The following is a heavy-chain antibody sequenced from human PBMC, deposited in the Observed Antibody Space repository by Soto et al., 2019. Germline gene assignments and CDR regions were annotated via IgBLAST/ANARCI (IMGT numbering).Heavy chain of an antibody. CDR2: INSDGSST. CDR1: GFTFSSYW. V-gene: IGHV3-74*01. J-gene: IGHJ4*02. D-gene: IGHD3-10*01. CDR3: ARTPRNYYGSGSPTSSVANYYFDY. Sequence: GGSLRLSCAASGFTFSSYWMHWVRQAPGKGLVWVSRINSDGSSTSYADSVKGRFTISRDNAKNTLYLQMNSLRAEDTAVYYCARTPRNYYGSGSPTSSVANYYFDYWGQGTLVTVSS.